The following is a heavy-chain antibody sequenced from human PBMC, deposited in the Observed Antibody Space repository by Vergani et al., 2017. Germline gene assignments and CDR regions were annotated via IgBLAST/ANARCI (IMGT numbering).Heavy chain of an antibody. CDR3: VKDNDYDADGPFDL. V-gene: IGHV3-9*01. J-gene: IGHJ2*01. CDR1: GFTFQAFA. D-gene: IGHD3-16*01. CDR2: IDRNYGVK. Sequence: VEAGGGLVQPGGSPRLSCTASGFTFQAFAFHWVRQVSGRGLEWVSGIDRNYGVKNGNSFEGRFSISRDNAKKAVFLQMNNLRHEDTALYFCVKDNDYDADGPFDLWGRGTLVTVSS.